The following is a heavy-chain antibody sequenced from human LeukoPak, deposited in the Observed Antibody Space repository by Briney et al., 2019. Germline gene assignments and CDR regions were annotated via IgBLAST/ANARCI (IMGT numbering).Heavy chain of an antibody. D-gene: IGHD6-19*01. CDR3: TSSRPVIAVAEPFDY. J-gene: IGHJ4*02. V-gene: IGHV3-73*01. CDR1: GFTFSGSA. CDR2: IRSKANSYAT. Sequence: GGSLRLSCAASGFTFSGSAMHWVRQASGKGLEWVGRIRSKANSYATAYAASVKGRFTISRDDSKNTAYLQMNSLKTEDTAVYYCTSSRPVIAVAEPFDYWGQGTLVTVSS.